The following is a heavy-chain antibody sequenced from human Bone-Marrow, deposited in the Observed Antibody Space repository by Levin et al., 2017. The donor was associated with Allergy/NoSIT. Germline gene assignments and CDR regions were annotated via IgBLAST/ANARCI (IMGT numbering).Heavy chain of an antibody. CDR1: GFTFSSYG. D-gene: IGHD5-12*01. CDR3: AKTRGYSGYDHYYFDY. Sequence: GESLKISCAASGFTFSSYGMHWVRQAPGKGLEWVAVISYDGSNKYYADSVKGRFTISRDNSKNTLYLQMNSLRAEDTAVYYCAKTRGYSGYDHYYFDYWGQGTLVTVSS. CDR2: ISYDGSNK. J-gene: IGHJ4*02. V-gene: IGHV3-30*18.